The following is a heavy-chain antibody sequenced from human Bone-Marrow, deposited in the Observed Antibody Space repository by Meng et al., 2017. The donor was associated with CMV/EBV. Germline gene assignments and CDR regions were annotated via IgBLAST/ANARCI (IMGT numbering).Heavy chain of an antibody. CDR3: ARVGLRGAYWFDS. D-gene: IGHD3-16*01. CDR1: GYTFTGYY. CDR2: INPNSGGT. Sequence: ASVKVSCKASGYTFTGYYMHWVRQAPGQGLEWMGWINPNSGGTKYAQKFQGRVTMTRDTSISTAYMELSRLRSDDTAVYYCARVGLRGAYWFDSWGQGTRVTVSS. V-gene: IGHV1-2*02. J-gene: IGHJ5*01.